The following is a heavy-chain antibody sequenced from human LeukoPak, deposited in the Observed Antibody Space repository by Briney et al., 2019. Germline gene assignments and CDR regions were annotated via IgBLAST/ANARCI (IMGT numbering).Heavy chain of an antibody. CDR3: ARAGSYFDY. V-gene: IGHV3-48*03. CDR1: GFTFSSHE. CDR2: ISSSGNNI. J-gene: IGHJ4*02. D-gene: IGHD1-26*01. Sequence: LRLSWAAAGFTFSSHEMNWVRGAQGLGLEWVSYISSSGNNIYYADSVKGRFPISRDNAKNSLYLQMNSLRAEDSGLYYCARAGSYFDYWGQGTLVTVSS.